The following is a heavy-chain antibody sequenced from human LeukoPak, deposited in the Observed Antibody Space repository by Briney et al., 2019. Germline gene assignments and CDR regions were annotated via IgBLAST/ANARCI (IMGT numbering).Heavy chain of an antibody. CDR2: IIPILGIA. V-gene: IGHV1-69*10. CDR3: ARAGDSSGYYSWFDP. Sequence: VKVSCKASGGTFSSYAISWVRQAPGQGLGWMGRIIPILGIANYAQKFQGRVTITADKSTSTAYMELSSLRSEDTAVYYCARAGDSSGYYSWFDPWGQGTLVTVSS. CDR1: GGTFSSYA. J-gene: IGHJ5*02. D-gene: IGHD3-22*01.